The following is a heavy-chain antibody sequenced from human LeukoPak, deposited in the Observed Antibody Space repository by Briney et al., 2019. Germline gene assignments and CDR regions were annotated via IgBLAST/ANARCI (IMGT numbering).Heavy chain of an antibody. J-gene: IGHJ3*02. CDR2: IYNSANT. Sequence: SETLSLTCTVSGDXISSSSYCWDWIRQPPGKGLEWLGNIYNSANTHYNPSLKTRITMSVDTSKNQFSLKLNSVTAADTGIYYCARHSRSAYTGYENAFDIWGQGTMVTVSS. CDR3: ARHSRSAYTGYENAFDI. D-gene: IGHD5-12*01. CDR1: GDXISSSSYC. V-gene: IGHV4-39*01.